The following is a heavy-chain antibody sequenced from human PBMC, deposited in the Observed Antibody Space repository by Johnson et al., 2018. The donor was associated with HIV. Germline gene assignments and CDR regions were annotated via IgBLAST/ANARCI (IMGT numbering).Heavy chain of an antibody. D-gene: IGHD4-17*01. CDR2: ISSSGGST. V-gene: IGHV3-23*04. CDR3: ANYAGPGAFDI. Sequence: VQLVESGGGVVQPGGSLRLSCAASGFTFSSYGMHWVRQAPGKGLEWVSAISSSGGSTYYADSVKGRFTISRDNSKNTLHLQMNSLRAEDTAVYYCANYAGPGAFDIWGQGTMVTVSS. J-gene: IGHJ3*02. CDR1: GFTFSSYG.